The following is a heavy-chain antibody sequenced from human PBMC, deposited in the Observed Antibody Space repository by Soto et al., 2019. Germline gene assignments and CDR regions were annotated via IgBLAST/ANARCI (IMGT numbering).Heavy chain of an antibody. J-gene: IGHJ4*02. CDR1: GFTFSSYG. CDR2: ISYDGSNK. D-gene: IGHD2-8*01. Sequence: SLRLSCAASGFTFSSYGMHWVRQAPGKGLEWVAVISYDGSNKYYADSVKGRFTISRDNSKNTLYLQMNSLRAEDTAVYYCAKGHCTNGVCYEVYYFDYWGKGTLVTVSS. V-gene: IGHV3-30*18. CDR3: AKGHCTNGVCYEVYYFDY.